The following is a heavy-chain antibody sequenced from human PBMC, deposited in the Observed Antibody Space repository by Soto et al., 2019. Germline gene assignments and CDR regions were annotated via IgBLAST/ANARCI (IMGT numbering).Heavy chain of an antibody. Sequence: GASVKVSCNASGYTFTSYDINWVRQATGQGLEWMGWMNPNSGNTGYAQKFQGRVTMTRNTSISTAYMELSSLRSEDTAVYYCARSRLSCSSTSCGANWFDPWGQGTLVTVSS. D-gene: IGHD2-2*01. CDR1: GYTFTSYD. CDR3: ARSRLSCSSTSCGANWFDP. J-gene: IGHJ5*02. V-gene: IGHV1-8*01. CDR2: MNPNSGNT.